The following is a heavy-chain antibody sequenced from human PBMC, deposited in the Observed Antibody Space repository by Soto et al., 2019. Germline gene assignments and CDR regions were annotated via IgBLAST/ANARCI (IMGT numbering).Heavy chain of an antibody. V-gene: IGHV5-51*01. J-gene: IGHJ4*02. CDR3: ARRGGWLQGKYYFDY. CDR2: IYPGDSNT. Sequence: GESLKISCQGSGYSFTSYWIGWVRQMPGKGLEWMGIIYPGDSNTRYSPSFQGQVTISADKSISTAYLQWSSLKASDTAMYYCARRGGWLQGKYYFDYWGQGTLVTVSS. D-gene: IGHD5-12*01. CDR1: GYSFTSYW.